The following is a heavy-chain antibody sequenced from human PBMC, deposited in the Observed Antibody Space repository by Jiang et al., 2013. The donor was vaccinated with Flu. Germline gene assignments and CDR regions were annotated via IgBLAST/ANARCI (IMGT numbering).Heavy chain of an antibody. CDR3: TRGGPGDGGNPFDY. CDR1: GGSFSTYY. J-gene: IGHJ4*02. D-gene: IGHD4-23*01. V-gene: IGHV4-34*01. CDR2: ITHTGSA. Sequence: LKPSETLSLTCAVYGGSFSTYYWSWIRQLPGKGLEWIGEITHTGSAGYNPSLKSRATISIDTSKNQFSLKLTSVTVADTAVYYCTRGGPGDGGNPFDYWGQGTLVTVSS.